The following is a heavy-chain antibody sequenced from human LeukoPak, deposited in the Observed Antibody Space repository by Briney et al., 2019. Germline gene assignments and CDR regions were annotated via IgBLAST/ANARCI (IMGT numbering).Heavy chain of an antibody. J-gene: IGHJ4*02. CDR1: GFTFSTYV. V-gene: IGHV3-30-3*01. D-gene: IGHD1-26*01. CDR2: ISYDGSSK. CDR3: ARGIFTGGTYYGY. Sequence: PGGSLRLSCAASGFTFSTYVMHWVRQAPGKGLEWVAVISYDGSSKNYGDSVKGRFTTSRDNSKNTVYLQMNSLRVEDTALYYCARGIFTGGTYYGYWGQGTLVTVSS.